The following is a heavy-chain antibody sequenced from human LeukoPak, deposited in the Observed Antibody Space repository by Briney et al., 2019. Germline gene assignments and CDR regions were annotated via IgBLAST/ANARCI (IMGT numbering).Heavy chain of an antibody. V-gene: IGHV3-48*03. D-gene: IGHD2-15*01. J-gene: IGHJ6*02. CDR2: ISISVITI. Sequence: PGGSLRLSCVASGFTFSSHEFQWVRQAPRKGLEWVSYISISVITIYYADSVRGRFTMSRDNAKNSLHLQMNRLRAEDTALYYCTRRIIYCGMDVWGHGTTVTVSS. CDR3: TRRIIYCGMDV. CDR1: GFTFSSHE.